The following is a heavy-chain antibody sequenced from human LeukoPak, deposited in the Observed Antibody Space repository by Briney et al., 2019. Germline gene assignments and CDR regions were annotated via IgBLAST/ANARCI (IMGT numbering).Heavy chain of an antibody. D-gene: IGHD3-22*01. Sequence: PGGSLRLSCAASGFTFSSYAMHWVRRAPGKGLGWVAVISYDGNNDYYADSVRGRFTISRDNSKNTVYLQMNSLRAEDAAVYYCARVISYDTAYFDYWGQGTLVTVSS. CDR3: ARVISYDTAYFDY. V-gene: IGHV3-30-3*01. CDR1: GFTFSSYA. CDR2: ISYDGNND. J-gene: IGHJ4*02.